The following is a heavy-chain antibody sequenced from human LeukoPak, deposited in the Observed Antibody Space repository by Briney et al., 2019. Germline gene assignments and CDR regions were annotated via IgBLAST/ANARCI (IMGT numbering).Heavy chain of an antibody. D-gene: IGHD2-15*01. CDR3: ARVGVVVAATGNLWFDP. CDR2: INPNSGGT. CDR1: GYTFTGYY. V-gene: IGHV1-2*02. Sequence: ASVKVSCKASGYTFTGYYMHWVRQAPGQGLEWMGWINPNSGGTNYAQKFQGRVTMTRDTSISTAYMELSRLRSDDTAVYYCARVGVVVAATGNLWFDPWGQGTLVTVSS. J-gene: IGHJ5*02.